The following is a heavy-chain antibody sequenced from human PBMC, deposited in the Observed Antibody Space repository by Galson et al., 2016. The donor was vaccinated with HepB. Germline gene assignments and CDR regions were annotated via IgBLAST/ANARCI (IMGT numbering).Heavy chain of an antibody. CDR3: AKGSHGTSAFPRGFDP. CDR1: GFTFDNYV. Sequence: SLRLSCASSGFTFDNYVMSWVRQAPGKGLEWVSSIGGSAISTYYGDSMKGRFTISRDHSKNNLYLQMSSLTAEDTAIYYCAKGSHGTSAFPRGFDPWGQGTLVIVTA. J-gene: IGHJ5*02. V-gene: IGHV3-23*01. D-gene: IGHD3-10*01. CDR2: IGGSAIST.